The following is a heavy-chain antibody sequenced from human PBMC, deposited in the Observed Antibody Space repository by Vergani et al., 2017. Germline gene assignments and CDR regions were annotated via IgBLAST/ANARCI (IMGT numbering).Heavy chain of an antibody. J-gene: IGHJ4*02. V-gene: IGHV3-21*01. CDR2: ISSSSSYI. CDR1: GFTFSSYS. D-gene: IGHD3-22*01. Sequence: EVQLVESGGGLVKPGGSLRLSCAASGFTFSSYSMNWVRQAPGKGLEWVSSISSSSSYIYYADSVKGRFTISRDNAKNSLYLQMNSLRAEDTAVYYCARGQDYYDSSGYYTYYFDYWGQGTLVTVSS. CDR3: ARGQDYYDSSGYYTYYFDY.